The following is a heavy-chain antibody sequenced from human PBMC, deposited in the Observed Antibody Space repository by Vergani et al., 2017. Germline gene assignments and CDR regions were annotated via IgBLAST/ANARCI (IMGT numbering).Heavy chain of an antibody. J-gene: IGHJ6*02. CDR3: ARGGQQLVPYYYYYGMDV. CDR1: GGSFSGYY. D-gene: IGHD6-13*01. CDR2: INLSGST. Sequence: QVQLQQWGAGLLKPSETLSLTCAVYGGSFSGYYWSWIRQPPGKGLEWVGEINLSGSTNYNPSLKSRVTISVDTSKNQFSRKLSSVTAADTAVYYCARGGQQLVPYYYYYGMDVWGQGTTVTVSS. V-gene: IGHV4-34*01.